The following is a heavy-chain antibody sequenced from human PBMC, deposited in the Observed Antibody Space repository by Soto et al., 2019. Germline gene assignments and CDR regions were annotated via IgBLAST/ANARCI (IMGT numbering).Heavy chain of an antibody. CDR2: ISGSGGST. CDR3: ARDTHARHIVVVTAMTVDY. Sequence: PGGSLRLSCAASGFTFSSYAMSWVRQAPGKGLEWVSAISGSGGSTYYADSVKGRFTISRDNSKNTLYLQMNSLRAEDTAVYYCARDTHARHIVVVTAMTVDYWGQGTLVTVSS. V-gene: IGHV3-23*01. D-gene: IGHD2-21*02. CDR1: GFTFSSYA. J-gene: IGHJ4*02.